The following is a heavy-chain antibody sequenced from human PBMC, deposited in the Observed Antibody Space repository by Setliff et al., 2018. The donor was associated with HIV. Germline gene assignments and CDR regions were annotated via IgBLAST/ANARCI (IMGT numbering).Heavy chain of an antibody. D-gene: IGHD3-22*01. Sequence: PSETLSLTCTVSGGSIRSSDNYWSWIRQPPGKALEWIGYIYYSGGTFYNPSLKSRLAISVDTAKNQFSLRLNSVTAADTAVYYCASRDTSRYFDDYWGQGTLVTVPQ. CDR1: GGSIRSSDNY. CDR2: IYYSGGT. V-gene: IGHV4-30-4*01. J-gene: IGHJ4*02. CDR3: ASRDTSRYFDDY.